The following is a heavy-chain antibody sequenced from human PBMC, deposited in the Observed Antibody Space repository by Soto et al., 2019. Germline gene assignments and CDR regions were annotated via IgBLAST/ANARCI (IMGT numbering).Heavy chain of an antibody. CDR2: IYYSAST. Sequence: QVQLQESGPGLVKPSQTLSLTCTVSGGSISSGAYYLSWIRQHPGKGLEWIGYIYYSASTYYNPTPMRRVTISADTTENQFSLKLSSVTAADTAVYYCAIYDSSGSRGFQHWGQGTLVTVSS. CDR3: AIYDSSGSRGFQH. J-gene: IGHJ1*01. D-gene: IGHD3-22*01. V-gene: IGHV4-31*03. CDR1: GGSISSGAYY.